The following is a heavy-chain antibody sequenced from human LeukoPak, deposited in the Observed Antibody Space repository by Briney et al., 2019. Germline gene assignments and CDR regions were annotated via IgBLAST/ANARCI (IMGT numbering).Heavy chain of an antibody. V-gene: IGHV6-1*01. J-gene: IGHJ3*02. CDR3: ARDKDIVVVPAANEPAFDI. CDR1: GDSVSSNSAA. D-gene: IGHD2-2*01. Sequence: SQTLSLTCAISGDSVSSNSAAWNWIRPSPSRGLEWLGRTYYRFKWYNDYAVSVKSRITINPDTSKNQFSLQLNSVTPEDTAVYYCARDKDIVVVPAANEPAFDIWGQGTMVTVSS. CDR2: TYYRFKWYN.